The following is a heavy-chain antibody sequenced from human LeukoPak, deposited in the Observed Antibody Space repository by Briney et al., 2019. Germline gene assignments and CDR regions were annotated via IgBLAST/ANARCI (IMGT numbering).Heavy chain of an antibody. D-gene: IGHD2/OR15-2a*01. V-gene: IGHV4-59*06. J-gene: IGHJ6*02. CDR1: GGSISSYY. CDR2: IYYSGST. CDR3: ASSKKNYYYGMDV. Sequence: SETLSLTCTVSGGSISSYYWSWIRQPPGKGLEWIGYIYYSGSTYYNPSLKSRVTISVDTSKNQFSLKLSPVTAADTAVYYCASSKKNYYYGMDVWGQGPTVTVSS.